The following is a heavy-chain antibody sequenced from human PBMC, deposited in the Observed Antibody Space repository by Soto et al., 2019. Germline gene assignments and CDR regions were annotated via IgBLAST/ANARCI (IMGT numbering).Heavy chain of an antibody. CDR3: AGDPTMTEWLPPSWFDP. D-gene: IGHD3-3*01. V-gene: IGHV3-48*04. J-gene: IGHJ5*02. CDR1: GFTFSSYG. Sequence: GGSLKLSCTASGFTFSSYGVNWVRQAPGKGLEWVSYISSSSSTIYYADSLKGRFTISRDNAKNSLYLQMNSLRAEDTAVYYCAGDPTMTEWLPPSWFDPWGQGTLVTVSS. CDR2: ISSSSSTI.